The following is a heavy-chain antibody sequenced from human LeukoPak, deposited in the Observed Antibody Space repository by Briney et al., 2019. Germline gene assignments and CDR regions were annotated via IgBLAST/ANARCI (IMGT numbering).Heavy chain of an antibody. CDR1: GYTFTGYY. CDR3: ARSRYTLYNWFDP. CDR2: INPNSGGT. J-gene: IGHJ5*02. V-gene: IGHV1-2*02. D-gene: IGHD2-2*02. Sequence: ASVKVSCKASGYTFTGYYMHWVRQAPGQGLEWMGWINPNSGGTNYAQKFPGRVTMTRDTSISTAYMELSRLRSDDTAVYYCARSRYTLYNWFDPGAQAPLVTLSS.